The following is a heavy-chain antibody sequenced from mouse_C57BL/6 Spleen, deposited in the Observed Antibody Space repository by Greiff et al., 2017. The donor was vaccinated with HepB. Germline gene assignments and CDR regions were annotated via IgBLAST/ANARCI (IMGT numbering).Heavy chain of an antibody. CDR3: ARERDYQFSYYYAMDY. CDR1: GYTFTSYG. CDR2: IYPRSGNT. Sequence: VQGVESGAELARPGASVKLSCKASGYTFTSYGISWVKQRTGQGLEWIGEIYPRSGNTYYNEKFKGKATLTADKSSSTAYMELRSLTSEDSAVYFCARERDYQFSYYYAMDYWGQGTSVTVSS. D-gene: IGHD2-4*01. J-gene: IGHJ4*01. V-gene: IGHV1-81*01.